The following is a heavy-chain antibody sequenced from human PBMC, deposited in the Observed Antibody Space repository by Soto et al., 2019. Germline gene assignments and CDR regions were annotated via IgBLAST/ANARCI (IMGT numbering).Heavy chain of an antibody. J-gene: IGHJ4*02. CDR3: AKFSGTCVYDISSAPDY. V-gene: IGHV3-23*01. CDR1: GFTFSNYA. Sequence: GGSLRLSCAASGFTFSNYAMTWVRQAPGKXLEWVSAVSGSGGNTFYADSVKGRFTISRDNSRKTLYLQMTSLRADDAAVYYCAKFSGTCVYDISSAPDYWGQGPLVTVSS. D-gene: IGHD6-6*01. CDR2: VSGSGGNT.